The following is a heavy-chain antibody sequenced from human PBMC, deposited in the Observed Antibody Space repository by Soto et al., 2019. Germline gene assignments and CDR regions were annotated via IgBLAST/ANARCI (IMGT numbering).Heavy chain of an antibody. Sequence: SETLSLTWTVSGGSISSRSYYWGGMRQPTGKGLEWIGSIYYIGTTSYPPSLQRRVTISVDTSKNQFSLELSSVTAADTAVYYCARHERASPFGPSDYWGQGTLVTVSS. J-gene: IGHJ4*02. D-gene: IGHD3-10*01. CDR1: GGSISSRSYY. CDR3: ARHERASPFGPSDY. CDR2: IYYIGTT. V-gene: IGHV4-39*01.